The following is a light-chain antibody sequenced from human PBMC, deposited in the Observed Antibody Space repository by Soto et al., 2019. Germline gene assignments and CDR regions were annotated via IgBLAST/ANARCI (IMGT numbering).Light chain of an antibody. CDR2: GAS. CDR3: QQYGSSPRMYT. Sequence: EIVLTQSPGTLSLSPGERATLSCRASQSFSSSYLAWYQQKPGQAPRLLIYGASSKATGIPARFSGSGSGTEAPLTISRLEPQDVAVYYWQQYGSSPRMYTFGQGNKLEIK. J-gene: IGKJ2*01. V-gene: IGKV3-20*01. CDR1: QSFSSSY.